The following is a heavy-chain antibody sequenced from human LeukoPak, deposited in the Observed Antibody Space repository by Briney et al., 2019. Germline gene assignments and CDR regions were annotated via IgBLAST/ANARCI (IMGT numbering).Heavy chain of an antibody. CDR3: ARSTYYNFWSGSYDYYYYMDV. CDR2: IYADGKT. D-gene: IGHD3-3*01. Sequence: GGSLRLSCAASGFNFRDYYMSWIRQAPGKGLEWVSVIYADGKTYYADSVKGRFTISRDNSKNTVYLQMNSLRAEDTAVYYCARSTYYNFWSGSYDYYYYMDVWGQGTTVTVSS. J-gene: IGHJ6*03. CDR1: GFNFRDYY. V-gene: IGHV3-53*01.